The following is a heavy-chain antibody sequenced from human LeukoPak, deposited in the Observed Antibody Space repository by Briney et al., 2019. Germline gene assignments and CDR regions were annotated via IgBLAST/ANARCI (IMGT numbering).Heavy chain of an antibody. CDR3: AGHCSSTSCYFNYYGMDV. CDR1: GFTFSSYS. V-gene: IGHV3-21*01. CDR2: ISSSSSYI. Sequence: GGSLRLSCAASGFTFSSYSMNWVRQAPGKRLEWVSSISSSSSYIYYADSVKGRFTISRDNAKNSLYLQMNSLRAEDTAVYYCAGHCSSTSCYFNYYGMDVWGQGTTVTVSS. J-gene: IGHJ6*02. D-gene: IGHD2-2*01.